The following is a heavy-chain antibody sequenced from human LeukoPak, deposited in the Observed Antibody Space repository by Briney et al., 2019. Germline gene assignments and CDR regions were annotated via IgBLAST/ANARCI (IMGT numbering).Heavy chain of an antibody. CDR3: GMSGDRVPLQDDVFDV. D-gene: IGHD1-26*01. V-gene: IGHV5-51*01. Sequence: GESLKISCKVSGYSFTSYCIGWVRQMPGKGLEWMGIIYPGDSGPTYSPSFQGQVTISVDKSINTAYLQWSSLQASDAAMYYCGMSGDRVPLQDDVFDVWGQGTMVTVSA. CDR2: IYPGDSGP. J-gene: IGHJ3*01. CDR1: GYSFTSYC.